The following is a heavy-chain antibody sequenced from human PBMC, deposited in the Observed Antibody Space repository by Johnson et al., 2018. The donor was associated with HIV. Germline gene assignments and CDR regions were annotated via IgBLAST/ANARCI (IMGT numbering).Heavy chain of an antibody. CDR2: ISGSGGST. CDR3: ARDGYSGGFDI. V-gene: IGHV3-23*04. J-gene: IGHJ3*02. CDR1: GFTFSSYA. Sequence: VQLVESGGGVVQPGRSLRLSCVASGFTFSSYAMSWVRPAPGKGLAWVSAISGSGGSTYYADSVKGRFTITRENPKNTLYLQMNSLRAEDTAVYYCARDGYSGGFDIWGQGTMVTVSS. D-gene: IGHD2-21*01.